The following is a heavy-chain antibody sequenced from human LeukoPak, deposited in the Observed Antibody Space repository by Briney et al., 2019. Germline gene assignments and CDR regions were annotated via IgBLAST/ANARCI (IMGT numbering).Heavy chain of an antibody. CDR2: IYFTGFT. Sequence: SETLSLTCTVTDGSISGYYWSWIRQSPGKGLEWIGYIYFTGFTHYNPSLKSRVTMSVDMSKNQFSLNLKSVTAADTAVYYCARASGYGDPFDYWGQGTLVTVSS. CDR3: ARASGYGDPFDY. V-gene: IGHV4-59*01. CDR1: DGSISGYY. J-gene: IGHJ4*02. D-gene: IGHD4-17*01.